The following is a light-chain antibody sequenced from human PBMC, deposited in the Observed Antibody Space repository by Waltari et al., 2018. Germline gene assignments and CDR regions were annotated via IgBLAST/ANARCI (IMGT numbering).Light chain of an antibody. CDR3: LVWHSTIDHQGV. Sequence: SYVVTQSPSVSVAPGETARITCGGDNIGSNSGNWYQPRPGQAPVLVISYDSDRPSGIPERFSGSNSGNTATLTISWVEAEDEADYYCLVWHSTIDHQGVFGGGTKLTVL. CDR2: YDS. V-gene: IGLV3-21*04. J-gene: IGLJ2*01. CDR1: NIGSNS.